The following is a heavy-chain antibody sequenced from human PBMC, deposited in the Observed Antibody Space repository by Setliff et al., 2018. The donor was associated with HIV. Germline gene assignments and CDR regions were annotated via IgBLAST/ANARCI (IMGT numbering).Heavy chain of an antibody. J-gene: IGHJ4*02. CDR2: INAGNGNT. Sequence: ASVKVSCKASGYIFTDYYIHWVRQAPGQGLEWMGWINAGNGNTKYSQEFQGRVTITRDTSASTAYMELSSLRSEDTAVYYCARGAVVTNYFDYWGQGTLVTVSS. CDR1: GYIFTDYY. CDR3: ARGAVVTNYFDY. D-gene: IGHD2-15*01. V-gene: IGHV1-3*03.